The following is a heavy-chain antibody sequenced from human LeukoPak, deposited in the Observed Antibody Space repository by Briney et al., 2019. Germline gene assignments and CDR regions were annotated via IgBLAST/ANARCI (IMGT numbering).Heavy chain of an antibody. CDR1: GYTFTGYY. Sequence: ASVKVSCKASGYTFTGYYMHWVRQAPVQGLEWMGWINPNSGGTNYAQKFQGRVTMTRDTSISTAYMELSRLRSDDTAVYYCAYTAVAGTLGFDCWGQGTLVTVSS. CDR3: AYTAVAGTLGFDC. CDR2: INPNSGGT. J-gene: IGHJ4*02. V-gene: IGHV1-2*02. D-gene: IGHD6-19*01.